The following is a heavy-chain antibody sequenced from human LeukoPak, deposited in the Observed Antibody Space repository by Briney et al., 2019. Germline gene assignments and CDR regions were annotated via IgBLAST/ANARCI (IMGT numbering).Heavy chain of an antibody. CDR3: ARANRDSYGYTAFDY. V-gene: IGHV3-66*01. Sequence: PGGSLRLSCAASGFTVSSNYMSWVRQAPGKGLEWLSVIYSGGSTYYADSVKGRFTISSDNSKNTLYLQMNSLRAEDTAVYYWARANRDSYGYTAFDYWGQGTLVTVSS. CDR1: GFTVSSNY. CDR2: IYSGGST. J-gene: IGHJ4*02. D-gene: IGHD5-18*01.